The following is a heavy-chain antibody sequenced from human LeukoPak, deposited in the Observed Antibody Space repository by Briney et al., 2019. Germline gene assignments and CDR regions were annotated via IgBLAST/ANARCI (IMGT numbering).Heavy chain of an antibody. Sequence: GGSLRLSCAASGFTFSSYSMNWVRQGPGKGLEWVSSISSSSSYIYYADSVKGRFTISRDNAKNSLYLQMNSLRAEDTAVYYCARDMSTEQDDAFDIWGQGTMVTVSS. D-gene: IGHD3-16*01. V-gene: IGHV3-21*01. J-gene: IGHJ3*02. CDR2: ISSSSSYI. CDR3: ARDMSTEQDDAFDI. CDR1: GFTFSSYS.